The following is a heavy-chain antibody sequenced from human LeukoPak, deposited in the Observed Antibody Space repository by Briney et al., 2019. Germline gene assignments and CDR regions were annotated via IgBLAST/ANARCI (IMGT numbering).Heavy chain of an antibody. CDR2: LYPVDSDT. J-gene: IGHJ3*02. D-gene: IGHD2-15*01. Sequence: GESLKISCKASGYSFTNYWIGWVRQMPGKGLEWMGILYPVDSDTRDSPSFQGRVTMSADKSISTAYLQWTSLQASDTAMYYCARQGITGYCSGGSCSKDAFDICGQGTMVTVSS. CDR3: ARQGITGYCSGGSCSKDAFDI. V-gene: IGHV5-51*01. CDR1: GYSFTNYW.